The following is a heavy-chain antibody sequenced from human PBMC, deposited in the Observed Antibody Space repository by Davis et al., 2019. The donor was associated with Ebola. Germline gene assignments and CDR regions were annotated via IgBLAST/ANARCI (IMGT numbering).Heavy chain of an antibody. Sequence: GSLRLSCSVSGGSISSGTYYWGWVRQPPGKGLEWIGSMYYNGRTYYSSSLEGRVTILLDTSKNQFSLKLRSATAADTAVYFCARLSGLFSSSSGALYFDLWGRGTLVSVSS. CDR2: MYYNGRT. D-gene: IGHD6-6*01. CDR3: ARLSGLFSSSSGALYFDL. CDR1: GGSISSGTYY. J-gene: IGHJ2*01. V-gene: IGHV4-39*07.